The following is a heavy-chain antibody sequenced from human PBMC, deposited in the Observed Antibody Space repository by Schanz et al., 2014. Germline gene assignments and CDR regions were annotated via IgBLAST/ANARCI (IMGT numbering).Heavy chain of an antibody. CDR1: GFTFSNFA. D-gene: IGHD5-12*01. J-gene: IGHJ5*02. CDR2: ISHDGSIQ. CDR3: AKDMNREATAPES. Sequence: QVQLVESGGGVVQPGRSLRLSCAASGFTFSNFAMHWVRQAPGKGLEWVTIISHDGSIQYGADSVKGRFTLSRDNSKNTVYLHMNSLRDEDTAVYYCAKDMNREATAPESWGQGTLVVVSS. V-gene: IGHV3-30*04.